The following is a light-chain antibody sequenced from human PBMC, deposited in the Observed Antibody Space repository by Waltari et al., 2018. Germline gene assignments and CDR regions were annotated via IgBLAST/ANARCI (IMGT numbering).Light chain of an antibody. CDR1: GSVLNF. J-gene: IGKJ1*01. V-gene: IGKV3-15*01. Sequence: EIVMTQSPATLSVSPGGRATLSCRARGSVLNFLAWYQQKPGQAPRLLVYGATNRATGIPVRFTGGGSGTEFTLTISSVQSEDFAVYYCQQYNLWPRTFGQGTKVEIE. CDR3: QQYNLWPRT. CDR2: GAT.